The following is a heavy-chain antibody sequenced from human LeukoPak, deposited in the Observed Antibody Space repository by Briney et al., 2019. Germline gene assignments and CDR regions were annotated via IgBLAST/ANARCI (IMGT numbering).Heavy chain of an antibody. J-gene: IGHJ3*02. CDR1: GGTFSSYA. CDR3: AGLEEQQLPGHDAFDI. V-gene: IGHV1-69*04. Sequence: RASVKVSCKASGGTFSSYAISWVRQAPGQGLEWMGRIIPILGIANYAQKFQGRVTITADKSTSTAYMELSSLRSEDTAVYYCAGLEEQQLPGHDAFDIWGQGTMVTVSS. CDR2: IIPILGIA. D-gene: IGHD6-13*01.